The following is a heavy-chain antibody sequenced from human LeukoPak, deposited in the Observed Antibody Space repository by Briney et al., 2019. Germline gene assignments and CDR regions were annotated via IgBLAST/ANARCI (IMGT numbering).Heavy chain of an antibody. CDR1: GFTFSSYG. V-gene: IGHV3-30*12. CDR2: ISYDGNNK. D-gene: IGHD3-9*01. J-gene: IGHJ4*02. Sequence: GGSLRLSCAASGFTFSSYGMHWVRQAPGKGLEWVAVISYDGNNKKYADSVKGRFTISRDNAKNTLYLQMNSLRAEDTAVYYCARAGRGLRYFDWLAYDYWGQGTLVTVSS. CDR3: ARAGRGLRYFDWLAYDY.